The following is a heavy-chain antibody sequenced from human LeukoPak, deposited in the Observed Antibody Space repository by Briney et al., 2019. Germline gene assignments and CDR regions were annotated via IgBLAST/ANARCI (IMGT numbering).Heavy chain of an antibody. J-gene: IGHJ4*02. CDR2: INHSGSI. CDR3: ARGVMCSGGSCYLPLDY. CDR1: GGSFSGYY. V-gene: IGHV4-34*01. Sequence: PSETLSLTCAVYGGSFSGYYWSWIRQPPGKGLEWIEEINHSGSINYNPSLKSRVTISVDTSKNQFSLKLSSVTAADTAVYYCARGVMCSGGSCYLPLDYWGQGTLVTVSS. D-gene: IGHD2-15*01.